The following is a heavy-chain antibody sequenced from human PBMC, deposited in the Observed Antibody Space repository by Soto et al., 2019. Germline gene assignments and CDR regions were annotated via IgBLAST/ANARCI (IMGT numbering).Heavy chain of an antibody. CDR3: AREKRSGNFDY. D-gene: IGHD1-1*01. CDR1: GGSISSGDYY. Sequence: SETLPLTCTVSGGSISSGDYYWSWIRQPPGKGLEWIGYIYYSGSTYYNPSLKSRVTISVDTSKNQFSLKLSSVTAANTAVYYCAREKRSGNFDYWGQGTLVTVSS. J-gene: IGHJ4*02. CDR2: IYYSGST. V-gene: IGHV4-30-4*01.